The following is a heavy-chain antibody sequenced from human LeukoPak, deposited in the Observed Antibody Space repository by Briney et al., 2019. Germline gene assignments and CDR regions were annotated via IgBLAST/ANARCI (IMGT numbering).Heavy chain of an antibody. CDR2: IYYSGST. Sequence: PSETLSLTCTVSGGSISSYYWSWIRQPPGKGLEWIGYIYYSGSTNYNPSLKSRVTISVDTSNNQFSLNLSSVTAADTAVYYCARDLNYYDSSGSDAFDIWGQGTMVTVSS. CDR3: ARDLNYYDSSGSDAFDI. J-gene: IGHJ3*02. V-gene: IGHV4-59*01. D-gene: IGHD3-22*01. CDR1: GGSISSYY.